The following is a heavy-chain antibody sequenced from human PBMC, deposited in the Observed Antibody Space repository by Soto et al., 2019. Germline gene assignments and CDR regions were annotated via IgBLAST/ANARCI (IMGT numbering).Heavy chain of an antibody. CDR2: IRSKAYGGTT. CDR1: GFTFGDYA. Sequence: SGGSLRLSCTASGFTFGDYAMSWFRQAPGKGLEWVGFIRSKAYGGTTEYAASVKGRFTISRDDSKSIAYLQMNSLKTEDTAVYYCTSGYYDFWSGLAWFDPWGQGTLVTVSS. J-gene: IGHJ5*02. V-gene: IGHV3-49*03. D-gene: IGHD3-3*01. CDR3: TSGYYDFWSGLAWFDP.